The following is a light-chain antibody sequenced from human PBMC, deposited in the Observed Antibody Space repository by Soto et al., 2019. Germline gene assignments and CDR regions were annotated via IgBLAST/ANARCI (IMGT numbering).Light chain of an antibody. CDR2: GAS. V-gene: IGKV3-15*01. CDR3: QQYNNWPRT. CDR1: QSVSSK. Sequence: EIVMTQSPATLSVSPGERATLSCRASQSVSSKLGWYQQKPGQAPRLLIYGASIRATGIPARFSGSGSGTEFTLTISSLQSADFAVYYCQQYNNWPRTFGPGTKVDIK. J-gene: IGKJ3*01.